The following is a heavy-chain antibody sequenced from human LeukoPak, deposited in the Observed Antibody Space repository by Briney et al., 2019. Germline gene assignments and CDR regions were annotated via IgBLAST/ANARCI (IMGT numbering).Heavy chain of an antibody. D-gene: IGHD3-3*01. CDR2: INPNSGGT. J-gene: IGHJ4*02. CDR3: ARAHYDFWSGYPFDY. V-gene: IGHV1-2*02. Sequence: ASVKVSCKASGYTFTGYYMHWVRQAPGQGLEWMGWINPNSGGTNYAQKFQGRVTMTTDTSISTAYMELSRLRSDDTAVYYCARAHYDFWSGYPFDYWGQGTLVTVSS. CDR1: GYTFTGYY.